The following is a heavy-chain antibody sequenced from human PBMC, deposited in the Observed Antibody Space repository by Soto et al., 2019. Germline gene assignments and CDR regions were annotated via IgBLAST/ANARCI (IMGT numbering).Heavy chain of an antibody. V-gene: IGHV3-33*01. D-gene: IGHD1-26*01. CDR2: TRHDGSNT. Sequence: QVQLVESGGGVVQPGRSLRLSCAASGFTFSGYGMHWVRQAPGKGLEWVAVTRHDGSNTYYADSVRGRFTISRDNSNKMLHLQMNSLRAEDTAVYYCARDGVGTTTYFGYFDSWGQGTLVTLSS. CDR1: GFTFSGYG. J-gene: IGHJ4*02. CDR3: ARDGVGTTTYFGYFDS.